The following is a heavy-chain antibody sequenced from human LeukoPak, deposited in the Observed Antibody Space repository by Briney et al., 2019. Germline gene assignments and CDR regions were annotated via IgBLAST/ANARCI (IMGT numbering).Heavy chain of an antibody. CDR2: ISGSGTTI. CDR3: ARDPSPILTMGYMDV. Sequence: GGSLRLSCAASGFTFSVFYMSWIRQAPGKGLEWVSYISGSGTTIYYADSVQGRFTISRDNAMNSLYLQTNSLRAEDTAVYYCARDPSPILTMGYMDVWGKGTTVTVSS. CDR1: GFTFSVFY. V-gene: IGHV3-11*01. J-gene: IGHJ6*03. D-gene: IGHD3-9*01.